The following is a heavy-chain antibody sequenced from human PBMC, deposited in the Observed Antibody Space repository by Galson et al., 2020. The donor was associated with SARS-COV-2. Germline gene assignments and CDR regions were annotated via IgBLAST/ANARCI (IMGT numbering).Heavy chain of an antibody. CDR3: ARDTRTSGYGLDV. CDR1: GFSVSSYF. CDR2: ILTGGIT. V-gene: IGHV3-53*04. Sequence: GESLKISCAASGFSVSSYFMTWVRQAPGKGLEWVSIILTGGITEYADSVRGRFTISRHNSENTVFLQMNGLRPDDTAVYYCARDTRTSGYGLDVWGRGTTVTVSS. J-gene: IGHJ6*01.